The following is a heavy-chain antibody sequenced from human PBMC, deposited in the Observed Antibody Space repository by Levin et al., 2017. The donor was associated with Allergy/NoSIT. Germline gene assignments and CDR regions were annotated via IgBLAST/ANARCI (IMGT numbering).Heavy chain of an antibody. Sequence: GESLKISCAASGFTFDDYGMSWVRQAPGKGLEWVSGINWNGGSTGYADSVKGRFTISRDNAKNSLYLQMNSLRAEDTALYYCARRGGDYVYYFDYWGQGTLVTVSS. D-gene: IGHD4-17*01. CDR2: INWNGGST. V-gene: IGHV3-20*04. CDR1: GFTFDDYG. CDR3: ARRGGDYVYYFDY. J-gene: IGHJ4*02.